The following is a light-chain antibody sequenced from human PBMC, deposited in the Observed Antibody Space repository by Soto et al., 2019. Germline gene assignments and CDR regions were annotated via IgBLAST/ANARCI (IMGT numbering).Light chain of an antibody. CDR1: QSVSSN. CDR2: ATS. CDR3: QHYNNWPLT. J-gene: IGKJ4*01. Sequence: EIVMTQSPATLSVSPGERSTLSCRASQSVSSNYLAWYQQKPGQTPRLLIYATSTRATGIPARFSGSGSGTEFTLTISSLQSEDFAVYYCQHYNNWPLTFGGGTKVDIK. V-gene: IGKV3-15*01.